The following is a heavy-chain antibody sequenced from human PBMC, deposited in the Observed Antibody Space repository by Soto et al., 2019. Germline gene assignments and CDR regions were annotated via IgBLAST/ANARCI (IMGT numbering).Heavy chain of an antibody. CDR3: ARGNWNYGYFDY. V-gene: IGHV3-33*01. CDR1: GFTFNNYG. J-gene: IGHJ4*02. D-gene: IGHD1-7*01. Sequence: QVQLVESGGGVVQPGRSLRLSCAASGFTFNNYGVHWVRQAPGKGLEWVAVIWYDGSYKYNADSVKGRFTISRDTSKNTLYLQMTSLRGEDTAVYHCARGNWNYGYFDYWGQGTLVTVSS. CDR2: IWYDGSYK.